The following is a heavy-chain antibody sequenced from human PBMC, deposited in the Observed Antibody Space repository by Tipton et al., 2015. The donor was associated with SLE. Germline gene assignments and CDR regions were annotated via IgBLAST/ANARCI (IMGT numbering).Heavy chain of an antibody. CDR1: GASIGSGGYS. CDR2: IYYSGST. CDR3: ATELFRGYTSGWGPDY. Sequence: TLSLTCAVSGASIGSGGYSWGWIRQPPGKGLEWIGSIYYSGSTYYNPSLKSRVTISVDTSKNQFSLRLTSVTAADTAVYYCATELFRGYTSGWGPDYWGQGTLVTVSS. V-gene: IGHV4-39*07. D-gene: IGHD6-19*01. J-gene: IGHJ4*02.